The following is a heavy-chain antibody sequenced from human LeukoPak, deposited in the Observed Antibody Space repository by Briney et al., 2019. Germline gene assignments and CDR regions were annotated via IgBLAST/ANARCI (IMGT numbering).Heavy chain of an antibody. CDR2: INHSGST. Sequence: NPSETLSLTCAVYGGSFSGYYWSRIRQPPGKGLEWIGEINHSGSTNYNPSLKSRVTISVDTSKNQFSLKLSSVTAADTAVYYCAVGWKEYYFDYWGQGTLVTVSS. CDR3: AVGWKEYYFDY. D-gene: IGHD1-1*01. J-gene: IGHJ4*02. CDR1: GGSFSGYY. V-gene: IGHV4-34*01.